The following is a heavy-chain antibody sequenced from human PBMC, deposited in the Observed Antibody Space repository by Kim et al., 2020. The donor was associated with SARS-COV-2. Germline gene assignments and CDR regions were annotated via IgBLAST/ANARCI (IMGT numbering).Heavy chain of an antibody. CDR1: GGSISSSNW. V-gene: IGHV4-4*02. CDR2: IYHSGST. CDR3: ARLRAQWLTYYFDY. J-gene: IGHJ4*02. Sequence: SETLSLTCAVSGGSISSSNWWSWVRQPPGKGLEWIGEIYHSGSTNYNPSLKSRVTISVDKSKNQFSLKLSSVTAADTAVYYCARLRAQWLTYYFDYWGQGTLVTVSS. D-gene: IGHD6-19*01.